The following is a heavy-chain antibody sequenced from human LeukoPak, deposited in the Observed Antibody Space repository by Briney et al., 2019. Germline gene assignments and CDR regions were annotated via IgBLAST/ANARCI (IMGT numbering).Heavy chain of an antibody. Sequence: GGSLRLSCAASGFIVNTNYMTWVRQAPGRGLEWVSFIYADGNTYYADSVKGRFIISRDNSKNTLYLQMNSLRAEDTAVYYCARVSGITDYYMDVWGKGTTVTISS. CDR2: IYADGNT. V-gene: IGHV3-66*01. CDR1: GFIVNTNY. CDR3: ARVSGITDYYMDV. D-gene: IGHD3-10*01. J-gene: IGHJ6*03.